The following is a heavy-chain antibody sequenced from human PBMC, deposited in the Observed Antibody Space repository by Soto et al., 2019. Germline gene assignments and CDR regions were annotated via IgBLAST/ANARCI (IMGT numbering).Heavy chain of an antibody. Sequence: QITLKESGPTLVTPTQTLTLTCSFSGFSLTSRPMGVGWIRQPPGKALEWLAVIYWDDDKRYSPALRSRLTITKDTSKKQVVLTATNMDPVDTATYYCAHRLGGYTWNDGYLDYWGQGILVTVSS. CDR3: AHRLGGYTWNDGYLDY. CDR1: GFSLTSRPMG. CDR2: IYWDDDK. V-gene: IGHV2-5*02. J-gene: IGHJ4*02. D-gene: IGHD1-20*01.